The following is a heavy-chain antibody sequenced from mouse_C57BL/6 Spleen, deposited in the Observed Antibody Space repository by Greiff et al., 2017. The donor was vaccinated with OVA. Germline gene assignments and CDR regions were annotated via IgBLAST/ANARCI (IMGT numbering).Heavy chain of an antibody. V-gene: IGHV1-80*01. CDR2: IYPGDGDT. CDR3: ERGGNYGPYGMDY. D-gene: IGHD1-1*02. Sequence: QVQLQQSGAELVKPGASVKISCKASGYAFSSYWMNWVKQRPGQGLEWIGQIYPGDGDTNYNGKFKGKATLTADKSSSTAYMQLSSLTSEDSAVYDWERGGNYGPYGMDYWGQGTSVTVSS. CDR1: GYAFSSYW. J-gene: IGHJ4*01.